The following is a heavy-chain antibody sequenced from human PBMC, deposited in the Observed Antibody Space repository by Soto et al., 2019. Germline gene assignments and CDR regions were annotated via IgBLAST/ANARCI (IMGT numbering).Heavy chain of an antibody. V-gene: IGHV3-23*01. Sequence: GGSLRLSCAASGFTFSNYAMNWARQAPGQGLEWVSGISTSDDNTYYADSVKGRFTISRDNSKNTLYLQMNSLRHEDTAVYYCAKESGVYDSRYSPVDYWGQGTLVTVSS. J-gene: IGHJ4*02. CDR3: AKESGVYDSRYSPVDY. CDR2: ISTSDDNT. D-gene: IGHD3-22*01. CDR1: GFTFSNYA.